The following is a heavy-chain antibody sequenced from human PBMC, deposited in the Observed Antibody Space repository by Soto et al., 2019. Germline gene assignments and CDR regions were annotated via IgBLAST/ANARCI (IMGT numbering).Heavy chain of an antibody. CDR2: INGYNSNT. J-gene: IGHJ6*02. V-gene: IGHV1-18*01. CDR3: ARMGDVPYHYYGMDV. D-gene: IGHD3-16*01. Sequence: QVQLVQSGAEVKKPGASVKVACKASGYTFTSYGISWVRQAPGQGLEWMGWINGYNSNTNHAEKLQGRVTMSTDTSTSTAYMELRSLRSDDSAVYYCARMGDVPYHYYGMDVWGQGTTVTVSS. CDR1: GYTFTSYG.